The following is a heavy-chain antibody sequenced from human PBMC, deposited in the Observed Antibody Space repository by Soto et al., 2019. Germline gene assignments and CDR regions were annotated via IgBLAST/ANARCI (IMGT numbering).Heavy chain of an antibody. J-gene: IGHJ3*02. D-gene: IGHD6-13*01. V-gene: IGHV3-11*01. Sequence: PGGSLRLSCAASGSTFSDYYMSWIRQAPGKGLEWVSYISSSGSTIYYADSVKGRSTISRDNAKNSLYLQMNSLRAEDTAVYYCAREPSGSSSWYNAFDIWGQGTMVTVSS. CDR1: GSTFSDYY. CDR3: AREPSGSSSWYNAFDI. CDR2: ISSSGSTI.